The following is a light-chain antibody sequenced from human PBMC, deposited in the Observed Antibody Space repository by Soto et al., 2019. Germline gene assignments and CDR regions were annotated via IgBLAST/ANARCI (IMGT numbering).Light chain of an antibody. Sequence: EIVLTQSPGTLSLSPGERATLSCRASQNICSLLGWYQQKPGRAPRLLISDVSNRATGIPARFSGSGSGTEFTLTISSLQSEDFAVYYCQQYEKWPPSITFGQGTRLEIK. CDR3: QQYEKWPPSIT. J-gene: IGKJ5*01. V-gene: IGKV3-11*01. CDR2: DVS. CDR1: QNICSL.